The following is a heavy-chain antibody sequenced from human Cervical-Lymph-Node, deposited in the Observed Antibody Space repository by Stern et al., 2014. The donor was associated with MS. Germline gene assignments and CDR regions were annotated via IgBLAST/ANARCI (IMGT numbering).Heavy chain of an antibody. J-gene: IGHJ5*02. CDR1: GFSFSTGEVG. Sequence: QVTLRESGPTLVKPTQTLTLTCTFSGFSFSTGEVGVGWIRQPPGKALEWLALIYWDDDKRYSPSLKSRLTITKDTHKNQVVLTMTNMDPVDTATYYCAHRQYDILGGVNXXDPWGQGTLVTVSS. CDR2: IYWDDDK. CDR3: AHRQYDILGGVNXXDP. V-gene: IGHV2-5*02. D-gene: IGHD3-9*01.